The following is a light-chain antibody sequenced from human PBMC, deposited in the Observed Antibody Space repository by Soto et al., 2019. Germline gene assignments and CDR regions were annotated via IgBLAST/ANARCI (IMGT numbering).Light chain of an antibody. J-gene: IGKJ2*01. CDR1: KNRATQF. CDR2: GTS. Sequence: VLTQSPGTLSLSPGERTTLSCRTSKNRATQFFTWYQRRPGQAPRVLIYGTSTRATGIPDRFSGSGSGTDFTLTISRLEPEDFAVYYCQQYSSSSGYTFGQGTKLEIK. V-gene: IGKV3-20*01. CDR3: QQYSSSSGYT.